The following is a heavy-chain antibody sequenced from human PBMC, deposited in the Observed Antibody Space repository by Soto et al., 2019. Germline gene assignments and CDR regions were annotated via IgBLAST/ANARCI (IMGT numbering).Heavy chain of an antibody. V-gene: IGHV1-69*06. D-gene: IGHD3-3*01. CDR3: AREGSGYYRMDV. Sequence: SVEISSKASGPNFSSYAISWVRQAPAQGLEWMGGIIPIFGTANYAQTFQGRVTITADNSTSTAYPELSSLRSEDRAVYYCAREGSGYYRMDVWGQETTVTVS. CDR1: GPNFSSYA. CDR2: IIPIFGTA. J-gene: IGHJ6*02.